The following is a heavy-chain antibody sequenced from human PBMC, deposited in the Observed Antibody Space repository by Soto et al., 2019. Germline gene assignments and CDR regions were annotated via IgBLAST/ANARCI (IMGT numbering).Heavy chain of an antibody. J-gene: IGHJ4*02. V-gene: IGHV1-8*02. CDR3: ARGRGWRDY. D-gene: IGHD6-19*01. Sequence: ASVKVSCKASGGTFSSYAISWVRQAPGQGLEWMGWINLNSGHTDYAQRFQGRVTMTRNTSITTAYMELTSLSSEDTAVYYCARGRGWRDYWGQGTLVTVSS. CDR2: INLNSGHT. CDR1: GGTFSSYA.